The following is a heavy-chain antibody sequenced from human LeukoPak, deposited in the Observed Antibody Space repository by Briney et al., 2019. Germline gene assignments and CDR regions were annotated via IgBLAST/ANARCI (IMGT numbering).Heavy chain of an antibody. CDR1: GGSFSDYY. CDR2: INHSGST. D-gene: IGHD5-12*01. Sequence: SETLSLTCAVYGGSFSDYYWTWVRQSRGQGLEWIGEINHSGSTTYNPSLMSRGTISADTSKRQFSLKVTSVPAADTALYYCARVAHPPRHGYYLGYWGQGTLVSISS. J-gene: IGHJ4*02. CDR3: ARVAHPPRHGYYLGY. V-gene: IGHV4-34*01.